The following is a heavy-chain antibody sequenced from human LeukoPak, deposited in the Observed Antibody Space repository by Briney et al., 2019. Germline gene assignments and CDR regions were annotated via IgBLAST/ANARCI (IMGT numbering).Heavy chain of an antibody. CDR3: ARDPPNPGAFDI. CDR1: GGSISSSSYY. D-gene: IGHD1-14*01. V-gene: IGHV4-39*07. J-gene: IGHJ3*02. Sequence: SETLSLTCTVSGGSISSSSYYWGWIRQPPGKGLEWIGSIYYSGSTYYNPSLKSRVTISVDTSKNQFSLKLSSVTAADTAVYYCARDPPNPGAFDIWGQGTMVTVSS. CDR2: IYYSGST.